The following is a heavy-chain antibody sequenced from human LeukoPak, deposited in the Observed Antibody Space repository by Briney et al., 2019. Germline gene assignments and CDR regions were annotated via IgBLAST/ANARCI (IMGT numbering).Heavy chain of an antibody. CDR1: GYTFMSHG. CDR3: ARARHSFHDSSGYYYAFDY. CDR2: IVPIIGRA. Sequence: GASVKVSCKAYGYTFMSHGISLVRQAPGQGLEWMGAIVPIIGRANYAQRFQGRVTIIADDSTSTVYMELSSLRSEDTAVYYCARARHSFHDSSGYYYAFDYWGQGTLVTVSS. V-gene: IGHV1-69*13. J-gene: IGHJ4*02. D-gene: IGHD3-22*01.